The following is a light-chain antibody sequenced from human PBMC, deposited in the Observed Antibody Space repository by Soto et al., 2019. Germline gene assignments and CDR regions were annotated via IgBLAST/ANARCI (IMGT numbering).Light chain of an antibody. CDR3: SSYTGSNIRYV. CDR1: SSDVGGFEY. V-gene: IGLV2-14*01. J-gene: IGLJ1*01. Sequence: QSVLSQPASVSGSPGQSITISCTGTSSDVGGFEYVSWYQHQPGKAPKLIIYDVTKRPSGVSNRFSGSKSGNTASLTISGIQAEDEGDYYCSSYTGSNIRYVFGTGTKVTVL. CDR2: DVT.